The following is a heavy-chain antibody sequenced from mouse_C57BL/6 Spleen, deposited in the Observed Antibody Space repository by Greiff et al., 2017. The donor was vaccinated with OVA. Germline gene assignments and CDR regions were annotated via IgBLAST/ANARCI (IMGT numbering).Heavy chain of an antibody. V-gene: IGHV1-26*01. Sequence: EVQLQQSGPELVKPGASVKISCKASGYTFTDYYMNWVKQSHGKSLEWIGDINPNNGGTSYNQKFKGKATLTVDKSSSTAYMELRSLTSEGSAVYYCARSGEGWFAYWGQGTLVTVSA. CDR2: INPNNGGT. J-gene: IGHJ3*01. CDR3: ARSGEGWFAY. CDR1: GYTFTDYY.